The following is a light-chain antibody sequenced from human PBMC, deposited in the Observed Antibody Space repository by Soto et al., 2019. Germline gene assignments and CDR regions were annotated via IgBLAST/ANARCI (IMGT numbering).Light chain of an antibody. CDR1: QSVSSN. Sequence: EIVMTQFSVTLSASPGERDTHCWRASQSVSSNLAWYQQKPGQDPRLLIYGASTRATGIPDRFSGSGCGTEFTLTISRLQSEDFAVDYGQQYNNWPKTFGQGTKVDIK. J-gene: IGKJ1*01. V-gene: IGKV3-15*01. CDR2: GAS. CDR3: QQYNNWPKT.